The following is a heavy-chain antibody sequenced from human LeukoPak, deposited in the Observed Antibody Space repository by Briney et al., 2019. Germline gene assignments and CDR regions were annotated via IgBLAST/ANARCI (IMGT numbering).Heavy chain of an antibody. Sequence: ASVKVSCKASGGTFSSYAISWVRQAPGQGLEWMGWISTYNGNTNYAQKLQGRVTMTTDTSTSTAYMELRSLISDDAAVYYCARGDDYGDYWGLYWGQGTLVTVSS. CDR2: ISTYNGNT. D-gene: IGHD4-17*01. CDR1: GGTFSSYA. CDR3: ARGDDYGDYWGLY. V-gene: IGHV1-18*01. J-gene: IGHJ4*02.